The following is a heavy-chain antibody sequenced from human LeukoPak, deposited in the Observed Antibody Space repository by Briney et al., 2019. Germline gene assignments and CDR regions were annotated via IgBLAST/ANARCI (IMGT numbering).Heavy chain of an antibody. CDR2: INPSGGST. D-gene: IGHD1-26*01. J-gene: IGHJ4*02. Sequence: ASVNVSCKASGYTFTSYYMHWVRQAPGQGLEWMGIINPSGGSTTYAQKFQGRVTMTSDTSTSTVYMELSSLRSEDTAVYYCARDPGNTGSSELAYWGQGTLVTVSS. CDR3: ARDPGNTGSSELAY. CDR1: GYTFTSYY. V-gene: IGHV1-46*01.